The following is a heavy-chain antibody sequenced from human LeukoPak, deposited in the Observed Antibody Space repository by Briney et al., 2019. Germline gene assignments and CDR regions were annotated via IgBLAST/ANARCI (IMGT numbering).Heavy chain of an antibody. V-gene: IGHV1-69*05. Sequence: ASVKVSCKASGGTFSSYAISWVRQAPGQGLEWMGGIIPIFGTANYAQKFQGRVTITTDESTSTAYMELSSLRSEDTAVYYCARVGYCSGGSCPGDAFDIWGQGTMVTVSS. CDR2: IIPIFGTA. J-gene: IGHJ3*02. D-gene: IGHD2-15*01. CDR1: GGTFSSYA. CDR3: ARVGYCSGGSCPGDAFDI.